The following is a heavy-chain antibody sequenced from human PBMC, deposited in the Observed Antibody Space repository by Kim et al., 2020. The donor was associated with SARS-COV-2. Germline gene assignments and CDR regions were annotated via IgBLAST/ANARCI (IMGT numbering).Heavy chain of an antibody. CDR3: ASDFGGYDFPLSYYYYGMDV. CDR2: ISAYNGNT. D-gene: IGHD5-12*01. V-gene: IGHV1-18*01. CDR1: GYTFTSYG. J-gene: IGHJ6*02. Sequence: ASVKVSCKASGYTFTSYGISWVRQAPGQGLEWMGWISAYNGNTNYAQKLQGRVTMTTDTSTSTAYMELRSLRSDDTAVYYCASDFGGYDFPLSYYYYGMDVWGQGTTVTVSS.